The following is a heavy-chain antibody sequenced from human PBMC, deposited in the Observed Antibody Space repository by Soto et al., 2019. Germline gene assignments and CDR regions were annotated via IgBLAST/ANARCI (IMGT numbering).Heavy chain of an antibody. CDR1: GFTFSSYG. D-gene: IGHD5-12*01. CDR3: ARDGIVAGYFDY. J-gene: IGHJ4*02. Sequence: QVQLVGSGGGVVQPGRSLRLSCAASGFTFSSYGMHWVRQAPGKGLEWVAVIWYDGSNKYYADSVKGRFTISRDNSKNTLYLQMNSLRAEDTAVYYCARDGIVAGYFDYWGQGTLVTVSS. CDR2: IWYDGSNK. V-gene: IGHV3-33*01.